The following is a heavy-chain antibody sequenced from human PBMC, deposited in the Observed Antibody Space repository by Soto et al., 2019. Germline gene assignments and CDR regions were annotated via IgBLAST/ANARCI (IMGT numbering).Heavy chain of an antibody. CDR1: GYTFTNYW. D-gene: IGHD3-16*01. CDR2: IFPGDSDT. Sequence: GESLKISCKAIGYTFTNYWIGWVRQTPGKGLEWMGIIFPGDSDTRYNPSFEGQVTVSADESISTAYLQWNTLKASDTAMYYCVRPNFGALTHFDFWGQGALVTVSS. CDR3: VRPNFGALTHFDF. J-gene: IGHJ4*02. V-gene: IGHV5-51*01.